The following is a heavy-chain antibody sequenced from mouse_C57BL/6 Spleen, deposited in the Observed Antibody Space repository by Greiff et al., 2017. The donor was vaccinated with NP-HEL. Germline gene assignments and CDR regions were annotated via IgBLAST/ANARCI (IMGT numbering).Heavy chain of an antibody. CDR2: ISGGGGNT. CDR1: GFTFSSYT. V-gene: IGHV5-9*01. D-gene: IGHD1-1*01. J-gene: IGHJ3*01. Sequence: EVQLVESGGGLVKPGGSLKLSCAASGFTFSSYTMSWVRQTPEKRLEWVATISGGGGNTYYPDRVKGRFTISRDNAKNTLYLQMSSLRSEDTALYYCARPPYYGSSTAWFAYWGQGTLVTVSA. CDR3: ARPPYYGSSTAWFAY.